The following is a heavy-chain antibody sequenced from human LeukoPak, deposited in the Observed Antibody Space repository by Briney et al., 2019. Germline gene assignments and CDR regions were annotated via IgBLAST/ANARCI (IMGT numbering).Heavy chain of an antibody. V-gene: IGHV4-59*01. CDR2: IYYSGST. CDR3: ARAHRPTTHFDY. J-gene: IGHJ4*02. CDR1: GGSISNYY. D-gene: IGHD1-7*01. Sequence: SETLSLTCTVSGGSISNYYWSWIRQPPGKGLEWIGYIYYSGSTNYNPSLKSRVTISVDTSKNQFSLKLSSVTAADTAVYYCARAHRPTTHFDYWGQGTLVTVSS.